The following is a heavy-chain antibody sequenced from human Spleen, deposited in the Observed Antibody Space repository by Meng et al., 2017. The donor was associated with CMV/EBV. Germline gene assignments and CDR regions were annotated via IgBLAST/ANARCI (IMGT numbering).Heavy chain of an antibody. CDR2: INHRRSD. J-gene: IGHJ6*02. CDR3: ARVRLFGYSSNVYYYGMDV. Sequence: SETLSLTCAVYGESLSGYYWSWIRQSPGKGLEWIGEINHRRSDNYNPSLKSRVTISVDTSKNQFSLKLSSVTAADTAVYYCARVRLFGYSSNVYYYGMDVWGQGTTVTVSS. V-gene: IGHV4-34*01. D-gene: IGHD6-13*01. CDR1: GESLSGYY.